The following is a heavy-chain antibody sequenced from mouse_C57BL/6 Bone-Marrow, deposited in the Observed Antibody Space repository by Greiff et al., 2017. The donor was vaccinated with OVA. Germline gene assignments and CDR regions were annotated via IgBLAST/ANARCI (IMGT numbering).Heavy chain of an antibody. CDR3: ARSERLRDYFDY. CDR2: IYPGSGNI. D-gene: IGHD2-2*01. J-gene: IGHJ2*01. Sequence: LEESGAELVRPGASVKLSCKASGYTFTDYYISWVKQRPGQGLEWIARIYPGSGNIYYNEKFKGKATLTAEKSSSTAYMKLSSLTSDDSAFYCCARSERLRDYFDYWGQGTTLTVSS. CDR1: GYTFTDYY. V-gene: IGHV1-76*01.